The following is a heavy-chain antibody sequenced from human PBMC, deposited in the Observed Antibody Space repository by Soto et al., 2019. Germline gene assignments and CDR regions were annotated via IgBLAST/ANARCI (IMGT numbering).Heavy chain of an antibody. CDR1: GFTLSGYW. J-gene: IGHJ4*02. Sequence: EVQLVESGGGLVQPGGSLRLTCAASGFTLSGYWMSWVRQAPGKGLEWVANVKQDGSDKYYVDSVKGRFTISRDNAKNSLDLQMNRLRAEDTAVYYSARGGGNFDQWGQGTLVTVSS. CDR3: ARGGGNFDQ. V-gene: IGHV3-7*04. CDR2: VKQDGSDK. D-gene: IGHD3-16*01.